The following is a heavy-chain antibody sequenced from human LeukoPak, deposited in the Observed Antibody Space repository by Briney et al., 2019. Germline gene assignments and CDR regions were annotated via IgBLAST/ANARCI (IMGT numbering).Heavy chain of an antibody. Sequence: GSLRLSCAASGFTFSSYDMHWVRQAPGKGLEWVAVISNDGSNKDYADSVKGRFIISRDNSKNTLYVQMNSLRAEDTAVYYCVLGHYGGLFDNWGQGTLVSVSS. CDR3: VLGHYGGLFDN. D-gene: IGHD4-23*01. CDR1: GFTFSSYD. J-gene: IGHJ4*02. V-gene: IGHV3-30-3*01. CDR2: ISNDGSNK.